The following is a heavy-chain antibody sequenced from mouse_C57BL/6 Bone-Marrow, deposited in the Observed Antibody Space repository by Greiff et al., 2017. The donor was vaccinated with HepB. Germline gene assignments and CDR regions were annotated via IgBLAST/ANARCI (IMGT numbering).Heavy chain of an antibody. CDR1: GYTFTSYW. CDR3: ARSGSIPYYFDY. Sequence: QVQLQQPGAELVKPGASVKLSCKASGYTFTSYWMQWVKQRPGQGLEWIGEIDPSDSYTNYNQKFKGKATLTVDTSSRAAYMQLSSLTSEDSAVYYCARSGSIPYYFDYWGQGTTLTVSS. CDR2: IDPSDSYT. D-gene: IGHD1-1*01. J-gene: IGHJ2*01. V-gene: IGHV1-50*01.